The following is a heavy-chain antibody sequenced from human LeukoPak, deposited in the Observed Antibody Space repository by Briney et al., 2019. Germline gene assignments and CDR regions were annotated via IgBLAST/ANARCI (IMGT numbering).Heavy chain of an antibody. D-gene: IGHD3-22*01. CDR3: ASVKYYYDSSGYPGWFDP. Sequence: PSETLSLTCTVSGGSISSYYWSWIRQPPGKGLEWIGYIYYSGSTNYNPSLKSRVAISVDTSKNQSSLKLSSVTAADTAVYCCASVKYYYDSSGYPGWFDPWGQGTLVTVSS. CDR2: IYYSGST. CDR1: GGSISSYY. J-gene: IGHJ5*02. V-gene: IGHV4-59*01.